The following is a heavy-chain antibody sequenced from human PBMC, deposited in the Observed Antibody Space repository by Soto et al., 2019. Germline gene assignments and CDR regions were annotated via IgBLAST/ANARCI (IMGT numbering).Heavy chain of an antibody. CDR3: ARQAGNHAFDI. D-gene: IGHD1-1*01. Sequence: NPSETLSLTCGVSDYSISSGYYWGWIRQPPEKGREWIGTIYHPGNTYYNPSLKSRVTISLDTSKNQFFLRLDSVTATDTAVYYCARQAGNHAFDIWGQGTMVTVSS. V-gene: IGHV4-38-2*01. CDR1: DYSISSGYY. CDR2: IYHPGNT. J-gene: IGHJ3*02.